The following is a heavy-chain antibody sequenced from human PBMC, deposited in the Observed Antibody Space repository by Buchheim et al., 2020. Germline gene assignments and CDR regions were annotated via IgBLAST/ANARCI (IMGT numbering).Heavy chain of an antibody. D-gene: IGHD6-19*01. J-gene: IGHJ4*02. V-gene: IGHV3-23*01. CDR3: ARIGAVGGDFDH. CDR2: FSGSGGST. CDR1: GFTFSSYG. Sequence: EVQLLESGGGLVQPGGSLRLSCAASGFTFSSYGMSWVRQAPGKGLEWVSAFSGSGGSTYYADSVKGRVTISKDNSKNTLYLQMSSLGAGDTAVYYCARIGAVGGDFDHWGQGTL.